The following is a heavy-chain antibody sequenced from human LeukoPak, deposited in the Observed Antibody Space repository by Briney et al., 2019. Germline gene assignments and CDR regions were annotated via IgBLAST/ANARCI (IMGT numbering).Heavy chain of an antibody. Sequence: GGSLRLSCAASGFNFSIYSMNWVRQAPGKGLEWLSFISSTSSPIYYADSVNGRFTIFRDQATNSLYLQMYSLRAEDTAVYYCSRMGSHGAYYYHYMDVWGKGTSVTVFS. CDR3: SRMGSHGAYYYHYMDV. CDR1: GFNFSIYS. J-gene: IGHJ6*03. V-gene: IGHV3-48*01. CDR2: ISSTSSPI. D-gene: IGHD4/OR15-4a*01.